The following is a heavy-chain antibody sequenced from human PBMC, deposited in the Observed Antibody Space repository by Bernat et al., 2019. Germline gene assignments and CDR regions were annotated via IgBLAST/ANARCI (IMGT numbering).Heavy chain of an antibody. D-gene: IGHD5-12*01. V-gene: IGHV3-30*18. CDR2: ISYDGSNK. CDR1: GFTFSSYG. J-gene: IGHJ4*02. CDR3: AKDRTYSGYDPADYYFDY. Sequence: QVQLVESGGGVVQPGRSLRLSCAASGFTFSSYGMHWFRQAPGKGLEWVAVISYDGSNKYYADSVKGRFTISRDNSKNTLYLQMNSLRAEDTAVYYCAKDRTYSGYDPADYYFDYWGQGTLVTVSS.